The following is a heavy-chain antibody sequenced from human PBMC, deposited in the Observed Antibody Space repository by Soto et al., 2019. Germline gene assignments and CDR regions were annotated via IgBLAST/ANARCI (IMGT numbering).Heavy chain of an antibody. V-gene: IGHV4-39*01. J-gene: IGHJ4*02. CDR2: IYYSGST. Sequence: PSGTLSLTCTVSGGSISSSSYYWGWIRQPPGKGLEWIGSIYYSGSTYYNPSLKSRVTISVDTSKNQFSLKLSSVTAADTAVYYCASLLGRDFWSGYSELNYFDYWGQGTLVTVSS. CDR3: ASLLGRDFWSGYSELNYFDY. CDR1: GGSISSSSYY. D-gene: IGHD3-3*01.